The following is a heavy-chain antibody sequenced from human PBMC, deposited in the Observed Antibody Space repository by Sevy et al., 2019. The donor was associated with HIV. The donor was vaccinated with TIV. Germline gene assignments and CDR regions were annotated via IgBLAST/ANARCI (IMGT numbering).Heavy chain of an antibody. CDR1: GFNVNDNS. Sequence: GGSLRLSCAASGFNVNDNSMTWVRQAPGKGLEWVSIIHTDGSSYYADSVKGRFTMSRDDSKNIVNLQMNSLRADDTAVYYCARDRRFCGNECYLYYYYGMDVWGQGTAVTVSS. J-gene: IGHJ6*02. V-gene: IGHV3-53*01. CDR2: IHTDGSS. CDR3: ARDRRFCGNECYLYYYYGMDV. D-gene: IGHD3-16*02.